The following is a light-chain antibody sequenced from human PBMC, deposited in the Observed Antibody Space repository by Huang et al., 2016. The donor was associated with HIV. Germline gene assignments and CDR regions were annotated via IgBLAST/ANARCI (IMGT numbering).Light chain of an antibody. V-gene: IGKV1-39*01. J-gene: IGKJ1*01. CDR1: QTINNY. CDR3: QHTYSAVT. Sequence: DIQMTQSPSSLSASVGDRVTITCRASQTINNYLNWYHQKPGKAPKLLIYAASSLQRGVPSRFSGSGSGTEFTLTISSLQLEEFATYYCQHTYSAVTFGQGTKVEIK. CDR2: AAS.